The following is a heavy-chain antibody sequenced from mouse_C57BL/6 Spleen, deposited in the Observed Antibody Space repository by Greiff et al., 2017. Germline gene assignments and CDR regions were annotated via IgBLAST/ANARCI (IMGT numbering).Heavy chain of an antibody. J-gene: IGHJ3*01. CDR2: IYPSDSET. CDR3: ARGTMVTTGGAWFAY. Sequence: QVQLQQPGAELVRPGSSVKLSCKASGYTFTSYWMDWVKQRPGQGLEWIGNIYPSDSETHYNQKFKDKATLTVDKSSSTAYMQLSSLTSEDSAVYDCARGTMVTTGGAWFAYWGQGTLVTVSA. CDR1: GYTFTSYW. D-gene: IGHD2-2*01. V-gene: IGHV1-61*01.